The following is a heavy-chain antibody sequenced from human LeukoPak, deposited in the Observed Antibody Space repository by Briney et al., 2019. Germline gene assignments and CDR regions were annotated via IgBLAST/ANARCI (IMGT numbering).Heavy chain of an antibody. Sequence: GGSLRLSCAASGFTFDDYAMHWVRQAPGKGLEWVSGISWNSGSIGYADSVKGRFTISRDNAKNSLYLQMNSLRAEDTALYYCAKGQSKLWFGELFLYWGQGTLVTVSS. CDR3: AKGQSKLWFGELFLY. CDR1: GFTFDDYA. D-gene: IGHD3-10*01. J-gene: IGHJ4*02. CDR2: ISWNSGSI. V-gene: IGHV3-9*01.